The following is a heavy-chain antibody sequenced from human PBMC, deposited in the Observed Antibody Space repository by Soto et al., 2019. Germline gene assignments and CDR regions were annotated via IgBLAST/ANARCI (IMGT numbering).Heavy chain of an antibody. D-gene: IGHD2-2*01. Sequence: EVQLLESGGGLVQPGGSLRLSCAASGFTFSSYALSWVRQARGKGLEWVSAISSSGAGTYYADSVKGRFTISRDNSKNTLFLHMNSLRAEDTAVYYCAKDKGCSTTTCHWNAFDIWGQGTMVTVSS. CDR1: GFTFSSYA. V-gene: IGHV3-23*01. J-gene: IGHJ3*02. CDR2: ISSSGAGT. CDR3: AKDKGCSTTTCHWNAFDI.